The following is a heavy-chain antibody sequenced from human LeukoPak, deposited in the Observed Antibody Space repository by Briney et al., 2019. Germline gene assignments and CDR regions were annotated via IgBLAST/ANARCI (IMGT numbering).Heavy chain of an antibody. CDR3: ARLHYDVLTGPFDY. CDR1: GITVNTNY. D-gene: IGHD3-9*01. CDR2: IYSGGAT. Sequence: GGSLRLSCAASGITVNTNYMSWVRQAPGKGLEWVSTIYSGGATFYADSVKGRFTISRESSKNTLWLQMNSLRVEDTAVYYCARLHYDVLTGPFDYWGQGTLVTVSS. J-gene: IGHJ4*02. V-gene: IGHV3-66*04.